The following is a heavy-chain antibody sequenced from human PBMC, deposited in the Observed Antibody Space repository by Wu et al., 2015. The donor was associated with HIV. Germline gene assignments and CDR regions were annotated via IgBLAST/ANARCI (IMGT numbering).Heavy chain of an antibody. CDR3: ARKRDVVVLPAAQGAFDI. CDR1: GFSFGTYS. J-gene: IGHJ3*02. Sequence: LVQSGAEIKKPGTSVKVSCQASGFSFGTYSFSWVRQAPGQGLEWMGGIIPIFRSANYAQKFQGRVTITADESTSTTYMELSDLKSEDTALYYCARKRDVVVLPAAQGAFDIWGQGTMVTVSS. CDR2: IIPIFRSA. D-gene: IGHD2-2*01. V-gene: IGHV1-69*13.